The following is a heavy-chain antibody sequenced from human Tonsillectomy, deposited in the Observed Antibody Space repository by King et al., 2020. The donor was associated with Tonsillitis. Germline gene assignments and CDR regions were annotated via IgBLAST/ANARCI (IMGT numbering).Heavy chain of an antibody. Sequence: VQLVESGGGLVQPGGSLRLSCAASGFTFSSYSMNWVRQAPGRGLEWVSYISSSSSNIYYADSVKGRFTMSRDNAKNSLYLQMNSLRDEDTAIYYCARDLTSVLTVTTYYFDYWGQGTLVTVSS. V-gene: IGHV3-48*02. CDR1: GFTFSSYS. J-gene: IGHJ4*02. D-gene: IGHD4-17*01. CDR3: ARDLTSVLTVTTYYFDY. CDR2: ISSSSSNI.